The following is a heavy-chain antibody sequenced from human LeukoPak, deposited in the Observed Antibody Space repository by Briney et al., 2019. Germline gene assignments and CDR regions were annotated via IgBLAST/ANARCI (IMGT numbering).Heavy chain of an antibody. V-gene: IGHV3-48*03. CDR3: TTLGYHLDS. D-gene: IGHD3-22*01. CDR2: FAGSDTTT. J-gene: IGHJ4*02. CDR1: GFTFSSYA. Sequence: GGSLRLSCAASGFTFSSYAMCWVRQAPGKGLEWVAYFAGSDTTTYYADSVKGRFTISRDNARNSLYLQMNSLRAEDTALYYCTTLGYHLDSWGQGTLVTVSS.